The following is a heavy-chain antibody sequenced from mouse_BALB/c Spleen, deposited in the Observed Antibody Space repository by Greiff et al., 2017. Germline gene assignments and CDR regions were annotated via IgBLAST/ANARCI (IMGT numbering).Heavy chain of an antibody. D-gene: IGHD2-4*01. Sequence: EVKLMESGGGLVKPGGSLKLSCAASGFTFSSYTMSWVRQTPEKRLEWVATISSGGSYTYYPDSVKGRFTISRDNAKNTLYLQMSSLKSEDTAMYYCTRDRGSIYYDYDGDFDYWGQGTTLTVSS. V-gene: IGHV5-6-4*01. J-gene: IGHJ2*01. CDR3: TRDRGSIYYDYDGDFDY. CDR2: ISSGGSYT. CDR1: GFTFSSYT.